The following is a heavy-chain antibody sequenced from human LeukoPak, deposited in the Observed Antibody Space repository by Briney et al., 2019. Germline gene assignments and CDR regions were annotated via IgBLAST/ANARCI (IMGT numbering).Heavy chain of an antibody. V-gene: IGHV3-74*01. CDR1: GFTFSSFW. CDR2: INSVGSST. Sequence: HPGGSLRLPCAASGFTFSSFWMHWVRQAPGKGLVWVSRINSVGSSTSYADSVKGRFTISRDNSKNTLYLQMNSLRAEDTAVYYCAREWLDWGYFDPWGQGTLVTVSS. D-gene: IGHD3/OR15-3a*01. J-gene: IGHJ5*02. CDR3: AREWLDWGYFDP.